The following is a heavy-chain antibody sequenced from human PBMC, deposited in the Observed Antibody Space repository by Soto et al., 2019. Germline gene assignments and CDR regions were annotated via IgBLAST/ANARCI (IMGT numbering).Heavy chain of an antibody. Sequence: SETLSLTCNVSGGSISSYYWSWIRQPPWKGLEWIGYVYYSGSTNYNPSLKSRVTISVDTSKNQFSLDLRSVTAADTAIYYCARARGHPYKYCSGDDCYSPYFDYWGQGTLLTVSS. CDR3: ARARGHPYKYCSGDDCYSPYFDY. J-gene: IGHJ4*02. V-gene: IGHV4-59*01. CDR1: GGSISSYY. CDR2: VYYSGST. D-gene: IGHD2-15*01.